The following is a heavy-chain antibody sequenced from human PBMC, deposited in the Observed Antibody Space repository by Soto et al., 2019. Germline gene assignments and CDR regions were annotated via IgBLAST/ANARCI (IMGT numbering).Heavy chain of an antibody. V-gene: IGHV1-69*13. Sequence: SVKVSCKASGGTFSSYAISWVRQAPGQGLEWMGGIIPIFGTAYYAQKFQGRVTITADESTSTAYMELSSLRSEDTAVYYCARDINDSSGYPGAFDIWGQGTMVTVSS. CDR2: IIPIFGTA. CDR3: ARDINDSSGYPGAFDI. D-gene: IGHD3-22*01. J-gene: IGHJ3*02. CDR1: GGTFSSYA.